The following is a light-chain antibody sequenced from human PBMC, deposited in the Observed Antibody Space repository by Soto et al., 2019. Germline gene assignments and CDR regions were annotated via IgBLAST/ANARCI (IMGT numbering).Light chain of an antibody. J-gene: IGKJ1*01. CDR2: KAS. CDR1: QRIITW. CDR3: QHYNSYSEA. Sequence: DIQMTQSPSTLSASFGDGVTITCRASQRIITWLAWYQQKPGKAPKLLIYKASTLKSGVPSRFSGSGSGTEFTLTISSLQPDDFATYYCQHYNSYSEAFGQGTKVDI. V-gene: IGKV1-5*03.